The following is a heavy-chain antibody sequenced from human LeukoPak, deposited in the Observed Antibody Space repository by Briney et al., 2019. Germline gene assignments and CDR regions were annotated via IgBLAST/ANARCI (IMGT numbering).Heavy chain of an antibody. CDR2: INPNSGGT. D-gene: IGHD4-23*01. V-gene: IGHV1-2*02. Sequence: GASVKVSCKASGYTFTGYYMHWVRQAPGQGLEWMGWINPNSGGTNYAQKFQGRVTMTRDTSISTAYMELSRLRSDDTAVYYCARLTVVTPASSAYSGFYDAFDIWGQGTMVTVSS. CDR1: GYTFTGYY. CDR3: ARLTVVTPASSAYSGFYDAFDI. J-gene: IGHJ3*02.